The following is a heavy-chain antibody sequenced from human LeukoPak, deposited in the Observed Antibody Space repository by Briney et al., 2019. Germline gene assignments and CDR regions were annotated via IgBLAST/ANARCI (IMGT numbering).Heavy chain of an antibody. V-gene: IGHV3-23*01. J-gene: IGHJ4*02. CDR2: IGIDVRDS. CDR1: GFTFSNYV. CDR3: TRRVGGTPDY. Sequence: QPGGSLRLSCAASGFTFSNYVMTWVRQAPGKGLEWVSAIGIDVRDSDYADSVKGRFTISRDNSKNTVYLQMNSLRAEDTGLYYCTRRVGGTPDYWGLGTLVTVSS. D-gene: IGHD1-26*01.